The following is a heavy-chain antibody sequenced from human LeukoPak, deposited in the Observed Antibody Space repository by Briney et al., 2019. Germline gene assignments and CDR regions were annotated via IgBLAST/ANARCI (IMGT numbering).Heavy chain of an antibody. V-gene: IGHV1-2*02. CDR1: GYTFTGYY. CDR2: INPNSGDT. J-gene: IGHJ4*02. D-gene: IGHD3-16*01. CDR3: ATQRGSYLWGTDFDF. Sequence: ASVKVSCKASGYTFTGYYMHWVRQAPGQGLEWMGWINPNSGDTKYAQKFQGRVTMTRDTSISTAYMGLSRLRSDDTALYYCATQRGSYLWGTDFDFWGQGTLVTVSS.